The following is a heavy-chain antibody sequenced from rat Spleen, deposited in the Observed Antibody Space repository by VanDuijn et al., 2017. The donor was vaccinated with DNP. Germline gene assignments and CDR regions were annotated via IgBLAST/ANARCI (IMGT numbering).Heavy chain of an antibody. D-gene: IGHD4-3*01. V-gene: IGHV5-22*01. Sequence: EVQLVESGGGLVQPGRSLKLSCAASGFTFSAYYLAWVRQAPAKGLEWVAYIGSAAYAPYYGDSVKGRFTISRDNAKSTLYLQRNSLRSEDMATYYCIRWTSGHFDYWGQGVMVTVSS. CDR1: GFTFSAYY. J-gene: IGHJ2*01. CDR2: IGSAAYAP. CDR3: IRWTSGHFDY.